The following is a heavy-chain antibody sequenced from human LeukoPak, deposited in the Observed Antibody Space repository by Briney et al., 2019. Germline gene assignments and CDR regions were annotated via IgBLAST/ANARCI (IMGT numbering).Heavy chain of an antibody. V-gene: IGHV3-33*08. CDR2: IWYDGSNK. Sequence: QPGGSLRLSCAASGFTFSSYGMHWVRQAPGKGLEWVAVIWYDGSNKYYADSVKGRFTISRDNSKNTLYLQMNSLRAEDTAVYCCARVTSSGWYGGFDYWGQGTLVTVSS. CDR3: ARVTSSGWYGGFDY. CDR1: GFTFSSYG. J-gene: IGHJ4*02. D-gene: IGHD6-19*01.